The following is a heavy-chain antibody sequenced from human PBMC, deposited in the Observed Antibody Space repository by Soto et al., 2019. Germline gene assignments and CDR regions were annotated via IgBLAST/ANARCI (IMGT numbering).Heavy chain of an antibody. V-gene: IGHV3-33*01. CDR2: ICYDGSNK. CDR3: ARDLHDTSGYYSYYFDY. D-gene: IGHD3-22*01. Sequence: GGSLRLSCAVSGFTFSSYGMHWVRQAPGKGLEWVAIICYDGSNKYYADSVKGRFTISRDNSKNSLYLQMNSLRAEDTAVYYCARDLHDTSGYYSYYFDYWGQGALVTVSS. J-gene: IGHJ4*02. CDR1: GFTFSSYG.